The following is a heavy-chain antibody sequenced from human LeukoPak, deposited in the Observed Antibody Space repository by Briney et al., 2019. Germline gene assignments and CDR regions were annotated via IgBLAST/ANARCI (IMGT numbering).Heavy chain of an antibody. J-gene: IGHJ4*02. CDR3: ASLSLDCSGGSCYVY. CDR1: GGSISRDY. Sequence: SETLSLTCTVSGGSISRDYWSWIRQPPGKGLEWIGYIYYTGSTNYNPSLKSRVTISVDTSKNQFSLKLSSVTAADTAVYYCASLSLDCSGGSCYVYWGQGTLVTVSS. V-gene: IGHV4-59*12. CDR2: IYYTGST. D-gene: IGHD2-15*01.